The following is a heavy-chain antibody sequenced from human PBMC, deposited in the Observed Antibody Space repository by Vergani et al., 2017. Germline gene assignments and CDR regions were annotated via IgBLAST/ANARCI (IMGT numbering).Heavy chain of an antibody. J-gene: IGHJ4*02. D-gene: IGHD3-22*01. CDR2: ISWNSGSI. CDR3: ARGYKYDNSGYYYYLPDY. Sequence: EVQLVESGGGLVQPGRSLRLSCAASGFTFDDYAMHWVRQAPGKGLEWVSGISWNSGSIGYADSVKGRFTISRDNAKNSLYLQMNSLRAEDTAVYYCARGYKYDNSGYYYYLPDYWGQGTLVTVSS. CDR1: GFTFDDYA. V-gene: IGHV3-9*01.